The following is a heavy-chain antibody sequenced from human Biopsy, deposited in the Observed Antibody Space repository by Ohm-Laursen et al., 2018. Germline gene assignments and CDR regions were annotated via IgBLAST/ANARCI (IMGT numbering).Heavy chain of an antibody. CDR3: AKDVKERVGWFGYFDL. V-gene: IGHV3-30*18. CDR1: GFTFSNYA. J-gene: IGHJ2*01. D-gene: IGHD3-10*01. Sequence: SLRLSCTASGFTFSNYAMHRVRQAPGKGLEWVAVISYHGSDKYYAGSVQGRFIISRDNSNNTLYVQMNSLRHEDTAVYYCAKDVKERVGWFGYFDLWGRGTLVTVSS. CDR2: ISYHGSDK.